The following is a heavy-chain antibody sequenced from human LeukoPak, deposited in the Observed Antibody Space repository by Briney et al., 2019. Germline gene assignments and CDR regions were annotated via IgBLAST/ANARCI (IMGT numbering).Heavy chain of an antibody. CDR1: GYTFINCE. CDR2: INAGNGNT. Sequence: GASVKVYCRTSGYTFINCEINWVRQAAGQGLVWMGWINAGNGNTKYSQKFQGRVTITRDTSASTAYMELRSLRSEDSAVYYCARGDYYDSSGYPLFLDYWSQGTLVTV. V-gene: IGHV1-3*01. D-gene: IGHD3-22*01. J-gene: IGHJ4*02. CDR3: ARGDYYDSSGYPLFLDY.